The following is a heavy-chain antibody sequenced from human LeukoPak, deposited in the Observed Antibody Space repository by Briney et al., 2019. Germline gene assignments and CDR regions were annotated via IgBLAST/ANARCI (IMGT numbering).Heavy chain of an antibody. J-gene: IGHJ3*02. CDR3: ARGLGLPGYYYDSSGYRGGAFDI. V-gene: IGHV4-4*07. CDR2: IYTSGST. CDR1: GGSISSYY. D-gene: IGHD3-22*01. Sequence: PSETLSLTCTVSGGSISSYYWSWIRQPAGKGLEWIGRIYTSGSTNYNPSLKSRVTMSVDTSKNQFSLKLSSVTAADTAVYYCARGLGLPGYYYDSSGYRGGAFDIWGQGTMVTVSS.